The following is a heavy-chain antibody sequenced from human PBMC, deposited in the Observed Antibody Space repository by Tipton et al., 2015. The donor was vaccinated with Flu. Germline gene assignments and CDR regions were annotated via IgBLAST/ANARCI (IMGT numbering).Heavy chain of an antibody. Sequence: SLRLSCAASGFIVSNNYMSWVRQAPGKGLEWVSVIYIGGTTYYADSVKGRFTISRDNSKDMLYLQMNSLRAEDTAVFYCAKSGGFDSWNQGALVIVSS. D-gene: IGHD1-26*01. V-gene: IGHV3-66*02. CDR1: GFIVSNNY. J-gene: IGHJ4*02. CDR2: IYIGGTT. CDR3: AKSGGFDS.